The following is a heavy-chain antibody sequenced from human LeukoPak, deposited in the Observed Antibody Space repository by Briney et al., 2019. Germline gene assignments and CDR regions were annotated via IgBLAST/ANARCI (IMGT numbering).Heavy chain of an antibody. CDR3: AGGWGGNVYASAFDF. J-gene: IGHJ3*01. V-gene: IGHV3-33*01. CDR1: GFAFNNYG. CDR2: IWYDGNNE. D-gene: IGHD4-23*01. Sequence: GGSLRLSCAASGFAFNNYGMHWVRQAPGKGLEWVALIWYDGNNENYADSVKGRFTISRDNSRNTLDLQMNSLRAEDTAVYYCAGGWGGNVYASAFDFWGQGTMVTVSS.